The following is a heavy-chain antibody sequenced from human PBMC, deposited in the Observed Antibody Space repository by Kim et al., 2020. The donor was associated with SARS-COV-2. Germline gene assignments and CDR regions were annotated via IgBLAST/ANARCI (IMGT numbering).Heavy chain of an antibody. CDR2: INPSGGST. V-gene: IGHV1-46*02. D-gene: IGHD6-19*01. CDR3: AREIRRAVAGTGDFDY. J-gene: IGHJ4*02. Sequence: ASVKVSCKASGYTFNSYYMHWVRQAPGQGLEWMGIINPSGGSTSYAQKFQGRVTMTRDTSTSTVYMELSSLRSEDTAVYYCAREIRRAVAGTGDFDYWGQGTLVTVSS. CDR1: GYTFNSYY.